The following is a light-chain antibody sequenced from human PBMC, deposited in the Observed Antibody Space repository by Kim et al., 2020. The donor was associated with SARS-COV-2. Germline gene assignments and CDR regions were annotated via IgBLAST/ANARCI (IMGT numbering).Light chain of an antibody. CDR1: QDIRND. CDR3: LQDYNYPWT. J-gene: IGKJ1*01. V-gene: IGKV1-6*01. Sequence: ESVGDRVTITCRASQDIRNDLGWYQQKPGKAPNLLIYSASSLQSGVPSRFSGSGSGTDFTLTISSLQPEDFATYYCLQDYNYPWTFGQGTKVDIK. CDR2: SAS.